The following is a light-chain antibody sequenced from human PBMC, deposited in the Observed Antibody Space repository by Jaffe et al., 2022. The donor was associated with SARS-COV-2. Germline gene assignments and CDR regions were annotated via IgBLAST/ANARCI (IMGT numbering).Light chain of an antibody. Sequence: DIVMTQSPDSLTVSLGERATINCKSSQSVLYSPNNRNYFAWYQQKAGQPPKLLISWASTRESGVPDRFSGSGSGTDFTLTISSLQAEDVAVYYCQQYYDLTYAFGQGTKLEIK. J-gene: IGKJ2*01. CDR2: WAS. CDR3: QQYYDLTYA. V-gene: IGKV4-1*01. CDR1: QSVLYSPNNRNY.